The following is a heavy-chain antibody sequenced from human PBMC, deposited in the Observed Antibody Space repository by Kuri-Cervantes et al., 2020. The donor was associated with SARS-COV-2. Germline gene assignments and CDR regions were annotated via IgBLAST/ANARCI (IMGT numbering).Heavy chain of an antibody. V-gene: IGHV4-4*07. Sequence: GSLRLSCTVSGGSISSYYWSWVRQPAGKGLEWIGRIYTSGSTNYNPSLKSRVTMSVDASKNQFSLKLSSVTAADTAVYYCARRAAAAGINYWGQGTLVTVSS. CDR1: GGSISSYY. CDR3: ARRAAAAGINY. CDR2: IYTSGST. J-gene: IGHJ4*02. D-gene: IGHD6-13*01.